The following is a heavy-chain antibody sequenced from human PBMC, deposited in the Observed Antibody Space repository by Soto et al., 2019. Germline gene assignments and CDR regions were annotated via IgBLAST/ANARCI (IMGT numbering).Heavy chain of an antibody. V-gene: IGHV1-69*08. CDR1: GGTFSSYT. J-gene: IGHJ6*03. CDR3: ARENSSSSWVSTWYMDV. Sequence: QVQLVQSGAEVKKPGSSVKVSCKASGGTFSSYTISWVRQAPGQGLEWMGRIIPILGIANYAQKFQGRVTITADKSTSTAYRELSSLRSEDTAVYYCARENSSSSWVSTWYMDVWGKGTTVTVSS. CDR2: IIPILGIA. D-gene: IGHD6-6*01.